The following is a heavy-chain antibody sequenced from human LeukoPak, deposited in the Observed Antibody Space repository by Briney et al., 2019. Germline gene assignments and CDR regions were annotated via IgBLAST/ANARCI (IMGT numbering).Heavy chain of an antibody. CDR2: INYSGNR. Sequence: SETLSLTCTVSGGFISGSQYYWAWIRQPPGKGLEWIGMINYSGNRYYNPSLWSRATISVDTSTNQFSLNLNSVTAADTAVYYCARGYDYWGQGTLVAVSS. J-gene: IGHJ4*02. D-gene: IGHD3-22*01. V-gene: IGHV4-39*01. CDR1: GGFISGSQYY. CDR3: ARGYDY.